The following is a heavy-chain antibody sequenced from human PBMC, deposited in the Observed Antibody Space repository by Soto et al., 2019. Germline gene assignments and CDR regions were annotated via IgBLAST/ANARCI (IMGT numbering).Heavy chain of an antibody. CDR2: MYYSGST. CDR1: GGSISSHY. V-gene: IGHV4-59*11. J-gene: IGHJ6*02. Sequence: SETLSLTCTVSGGSISSHYWSWIRQPPGKGLEWIGYMYYSGSTNYNPSLKSRVTTSVDTSKNQFSLKLYSVTAADTAVYYCAGSGYYHNSGMDVWGQGTTVTVSS. D-gene: IGHD3-22*01. CDR3: AGSGYYHNSGMDV.